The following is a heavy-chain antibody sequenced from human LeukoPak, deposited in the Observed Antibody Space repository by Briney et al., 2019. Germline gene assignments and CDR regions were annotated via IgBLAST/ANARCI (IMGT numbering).Heavy chain of an antibody. CDR3: AGLLGYCSGGSCPNYYYYGMDV. V-gene: IGHV1-2*02. D-gene: IGHD2-15*01. Sequence: ASVKVSCKASGYTFTGYYMHWVRQAPGQGLEWMGWINPNSGGTNYAQKFQGRVTMTRDTSISTAYMELSGLRSDDTAVYYCAGLLGYCSGGSCPNYYYYGMDVWGQGTTVTVSS. J-gene: IGHJ6*02. CDR1: GYTFTGYY. CDR2: INPNSGGT.